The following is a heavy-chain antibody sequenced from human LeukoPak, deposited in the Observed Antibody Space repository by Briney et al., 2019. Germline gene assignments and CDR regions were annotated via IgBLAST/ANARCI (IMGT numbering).Heavy chain of an antibody. V-gene: IGHV3-9*01. J-gene: IGHJ3*02. D-gene: IGHD5-24*01. CDR2: ISWNSDSI. CDR1: GFTFDDYA. Sequence: GGPLRLSCAASGFTFDDYAMHWVRQAPGKGLEWVSGISWNSDSIGYADSVKGRFTISRDNAKNSLYLQMNSLRAEDTALYYCARWEVRLNAFEMWGQGTMVTVSS. CDR3: ARWEVRLNAFEM.